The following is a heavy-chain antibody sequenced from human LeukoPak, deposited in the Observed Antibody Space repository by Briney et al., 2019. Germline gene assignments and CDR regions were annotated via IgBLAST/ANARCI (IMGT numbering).Heavy chain of an antibody. CDR1: GGSFSGYY. CDR2: INHSGST. CDR3: ARGSAFYGMDV. V-gene: IGHV4-34*01. J-gene: IGHJ6*02. Sequence: PSETLSLTCAVYGGSFSGYYWSWIRQPPGKGLEWVGEINHSGSTNYNPSLKSRVTISVDTSKNQFSLKLSSVTAADTAVYYCARGSAFYGMDVWGQGTTVTVSS.